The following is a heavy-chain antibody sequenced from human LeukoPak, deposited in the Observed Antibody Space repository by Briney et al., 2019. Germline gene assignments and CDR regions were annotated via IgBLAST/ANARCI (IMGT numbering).Heavy chain of an antibody. CDR2: IGGSGGNT. D-gene: IGHD3-22*01. V-gene: IGHV3-23*01. CDR1: GFTFTSYA. Sequence: GGSLRLSCAASGFTFTSYAMSWVRQAPGKGLEWVSGIGGSGGNTNYADSVKGRFTISRDNSKNTLYLQMNSLRAEDTAVYYCAKDFIVGYYDSSGAIDFWGQGTLVTVSS. J-gene: IGHJ4*02. CDR3: AKDFIVGYYDSSGAIDF.